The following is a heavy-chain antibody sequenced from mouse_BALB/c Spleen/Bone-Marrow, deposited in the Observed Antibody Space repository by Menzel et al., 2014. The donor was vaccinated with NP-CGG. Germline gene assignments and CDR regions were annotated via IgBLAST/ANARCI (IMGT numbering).Heavy chain of an antibody. J-gene: IGHJ4*01. CDR2: IYPGNSDT. Sequence: EVQLQQSGTVLARPGASAKMSCKASGYTFTSYWMHWVKQRPGQGLEWIGAIYPGNSDTSYNQKFKGKAKLTAVTSTSTAYMELSSLTNEDSAVYYCTRVITAVLATRAMDYWGQGSSVTVSS. CDR3: TRVITAVLATRAMDY. CDR1: GYTFTSYW. D-gene: IGHD1-1*01. V-gene: IGHV1-5*01.